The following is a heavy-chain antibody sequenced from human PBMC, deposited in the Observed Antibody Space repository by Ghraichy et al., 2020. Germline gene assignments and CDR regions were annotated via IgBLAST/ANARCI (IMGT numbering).Heavy chain of an antibody. D-gene: IGHD3-22*01. J-gene: IGHJ3*02. V-gene: IGHV4-30-2*01. CDR1: GGSINSSSFS. CDR3: ARAPYDDDGFYDDGFDI. CDR2: IYHSGTT. Sequence: LRLSCAVSGGSINSSSFSWSWIRQPPGKGLEWIGYIYHSGTTYYNPSLKSRVTISLDGSKNQFSLRLNSVTAADTAVYYCARAPYDDDGFYDDGFDIWGQGTMFTVSS.